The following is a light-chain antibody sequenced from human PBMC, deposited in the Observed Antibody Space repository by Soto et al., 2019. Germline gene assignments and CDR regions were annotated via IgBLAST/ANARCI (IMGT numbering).Light chain of an antibody. J-gene: IGKJ1*01. V-gene: IGKV3-20*01. CDR2: GAS. Sequence: EIVLTQSPGTLSLSPGERATLSCRASQSVSSSYLAWYQQKPGQAPRLLIYGASSRATGIPDRFSGSGSGTDFTLTISRLEPEDGAVYYCQQYGSSPGRTFGQGTKVDIK. CDR1: QSVSSSY. CDR3: QQYGSSPGRT.